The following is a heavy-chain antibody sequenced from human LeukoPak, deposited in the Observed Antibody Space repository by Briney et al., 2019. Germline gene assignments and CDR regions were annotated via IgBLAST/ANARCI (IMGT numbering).Heavy chain of an antibody. Sequence: PSQTLSLTCTLSGGSISSGDYYWSWIRQPPGKGLEWIGYIYYSGSTYYNPSLKSRVTISVDTSKNQFSLKLSSVTAADTAVYYCARVWMATANDAFDIWGQGTMVTVSS. CDR2: IYYSGST. CDR1: GGSISSGDYY. V-gene: IGHV4-30-4*08. J-gene: IGHJ3*02. D-gene: IGHD5-24*01. CDR3: ARVWMATANDAFDI.